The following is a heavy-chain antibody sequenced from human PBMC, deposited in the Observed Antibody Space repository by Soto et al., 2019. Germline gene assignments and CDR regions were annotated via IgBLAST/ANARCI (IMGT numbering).Heavy chain of an antibody. CDR2: INAGNGNT. V-gene: IGHV1-3*01. Sequence: QVQLVQSGAEVKKPGASVKVSCKASGYTFTSYAMHWVRQAPGQRLEWMGWINAGNGNTKYSQKFQGRVTLTRDTXXXXXXXXXXXXXXXXXXXXXXXRSSGYYYVDYWGQGTLVTVSS. D-gene: IGHD3-22*01. J-gene: IGHJ4*02. CDR3: XRSSGYYYVDY. CDR1: GYTFTSYA.